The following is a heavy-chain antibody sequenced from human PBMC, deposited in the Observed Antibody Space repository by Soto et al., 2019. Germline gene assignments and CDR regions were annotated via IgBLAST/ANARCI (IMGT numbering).Heavy chain of an antibody. CDR1: GFTFRSYE. CDR2: ISSSGSTI. D-gene: IGHD3-22*01. V-gene: IGHV3-48*03. Sequence: GGSLRLSCAASGFTFRSYEMNWVRQAPGKGLEWVSYISSSGSTIYYADSVKGRFTISRDNAKNSLYLQMNSLRAEDTAVYYCARPHEIYDSSGYYFGSGDQDAFDIWGQATLVTVSS. CDR3: ARPHEIYDSSGYYFGSGDQDAFDI. J-gene: IGHJ3*02.